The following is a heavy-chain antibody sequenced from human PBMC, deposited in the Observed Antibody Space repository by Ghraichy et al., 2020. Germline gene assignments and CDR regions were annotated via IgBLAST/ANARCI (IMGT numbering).Heavy chain of an antibody. CDR2: IYYSGST. V-gene: IGHV4-59*08. CDR3: ARRGYDSGSYYMDV. CDR1: GGSISSYY. D-gene: IGHD1-26*01. Sequence: SETLSLTCTVSGGSISSYYWSWIRQPPGKELEWIGYIYYSGSTNYNPSLKSRVTISVDTSKNQFSLKLSSVTAADTAVYYCARRGYDSGSYYMDVWGQGTTVTVSS. J-gene: IGHJ6*03.